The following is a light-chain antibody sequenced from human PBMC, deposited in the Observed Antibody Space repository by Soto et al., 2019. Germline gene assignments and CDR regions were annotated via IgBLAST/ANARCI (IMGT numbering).Light chain of an antibody. CDR2: GAS. V-gene: IGKV1-9*01. Sequence: DIQLPQSPSFLSSSVGDRVTITCRASQDMNTYIAWYQHTPGKAPKLLIYGASKRAPGVSARFSGSGSGTDFTLTISSLEPEDFAVYHCLQRSIGFTFGPGTKVDIK. CDR3: LQRSIGFT. CDR1: QDMNTY. J-gene: IGKJ3*01.